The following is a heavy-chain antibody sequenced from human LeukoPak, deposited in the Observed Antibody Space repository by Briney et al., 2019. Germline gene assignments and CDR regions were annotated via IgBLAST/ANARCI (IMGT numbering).Heavy chain of an antibody. CDR3: AREIISGFVKCFDY. D-gene: IGHD6-19*01. V-gene: IGHV1-69*13. CDR1: GGTFSSYA. J-gene: IGHJ4*02. CDR2: IIPIFGTA. Sequence: ASVKVSCKASGGTFSSYAISWVRQAPGQGLEWMGGIIPIFGTANYAQKFQGRVTITADESTSTAYMELSSLRSEDTAVYYCAREIISGFVKCFDYWGQGTLVTVSS.